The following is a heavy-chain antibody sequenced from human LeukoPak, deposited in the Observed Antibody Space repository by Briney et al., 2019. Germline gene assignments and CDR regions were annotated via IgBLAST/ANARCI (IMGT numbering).Heavy chain of an antibody. J-gene: IGHJ5*02. CDR3: ATQGVVVAATRGDWFDP. CDR1: GYTLTELS. D-gene: IGHD2-15*01. CDR2: FDPEDGET. Sequence: ASVKVSCKVSGYTLTELSMHWVRQAPGKGLEWMGGFDPEDGETIYAQKFQGRVTMTEDTSTDTAYMELSSLRSEDTAVYYCATQGVVVAATRGDWFDPWGQGTLVTVSS. V-gene: IGHV1-24*01.